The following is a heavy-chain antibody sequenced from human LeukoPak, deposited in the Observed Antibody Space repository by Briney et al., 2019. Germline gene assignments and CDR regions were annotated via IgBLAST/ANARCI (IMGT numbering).Heavy chain of an antibody. CDR1: GFPFSSYW. D-gene: IGHD6-19*01. CDR3: ARPIFTYSSGDAFDI. CDR2: IKQDGSEK. J-gene: IGHJ3*02. V-gene: IGHV3-7*01. Sequence: GGSLRLSCVASGFPFSSYWMSWVRQAPGKGLEWVANIKQDGSEKYYVDSVKGRFTISRDNAKNSLYLQMNSLRAEDTAVYYCARPIFTYSSGDAFDIWGQGTMVTVSS.